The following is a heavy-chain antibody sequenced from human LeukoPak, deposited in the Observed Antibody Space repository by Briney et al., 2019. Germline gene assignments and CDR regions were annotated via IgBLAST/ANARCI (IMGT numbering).Heavy chain of an antibody. J-gene: IGHJ3*02. CDR3: ARGYYDSSGYSDAFDI. CDR2: IYYSGST. V-gene: IGHV4-39*07. D-gene: IGHD3-22*01. CDR1: GGTISSSSYY. Sequence: SETLSLTCTVSGGTISSSSYYWGWIRQPPGKGLEWIGSIYYSGSTNYNPSLKSRVTISVDTSKNQFSLKLSSVTAADTAVYYCARGYYDSSGYSDAFDIWGQGTMVTVSS.